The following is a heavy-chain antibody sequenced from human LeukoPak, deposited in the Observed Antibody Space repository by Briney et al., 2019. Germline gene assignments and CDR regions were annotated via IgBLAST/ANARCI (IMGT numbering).Heavy chain of an antibody. Sequence: ASVKVSCKASGYTITNNYMHWVRQAPGQGLEWMGVINPSGTGTSYAQKFQGRITMSRDTSTSTVYMELSSLRSEDTAFYYCATNHSMANTAWWFDPWGQGTLVTVSS. CDR3: ATNHSMANTAWWFDP. CDR2: INPSGTGT. D-gene: IGHD5-24*01. J-gene: IGHJ5*02. CDR1: GYTITNNY. V-gene: IGHV1-46*01.